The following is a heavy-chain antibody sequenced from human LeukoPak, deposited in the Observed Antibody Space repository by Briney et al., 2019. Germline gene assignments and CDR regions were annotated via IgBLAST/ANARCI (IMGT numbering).Heavy chain of an antibody. D-gene: IGHD5-18*01. CDR3: ASDIGDTAMFGYYYYGMEV. V-gene: IGHV3-11*05. J-gene: IGHJ6*02. Sequence: GGSLRLACAASGFSFSDYYMSSVRHAPGKGIGWVLYIISRSSYTNYADSVKGRFTISRENAKNSLYLPMNSLRVEDTSVYYCASDIGDTAMFGYYYYGMEVWGQGTTVTVSS. CDR2: IISRSSYT. CDR1: GFSFSDYY.